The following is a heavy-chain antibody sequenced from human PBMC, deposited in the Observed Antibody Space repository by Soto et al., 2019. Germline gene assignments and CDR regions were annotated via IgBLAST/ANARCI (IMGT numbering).Heavy chain of an antibody. Sequence: ASVKVSCKASGYTFTSYPLHWVRLAPGQSFEWMGWIHPGNGDTKYSQKFQGRVTFTRDASATAAYMDLSGLRSEDTALYYCTRLHTVTTSLRAFDIWGQGTMVTVSS. V-gene: IGHV1-3*01. D-gene: IGHD4-17*01. CDR3: TRLHTVTTSLRAFDI. J-gene: IGHJ3*02. CDR1: GYTFTSYP. CDR2: IHPGNGDT.